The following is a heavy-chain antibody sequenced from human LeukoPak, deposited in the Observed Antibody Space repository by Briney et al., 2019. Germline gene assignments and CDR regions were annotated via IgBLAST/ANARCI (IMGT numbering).Heavy chain of an antibody. J-gene: IGHJ4*02. CDR3: ARGSATQLWFDY. D-gene: IGHD5-18*01. CDR1: GGTFSSYA. V-gene: IGHV1-69*13. CDR2: IMTIFGTA. Sequence: SVKVSCKASGGTFSSYAISWVRQAPGQGLEWMGGIMTIFGTANYAQKFQGRVTITADESTSTAYMELSSLRSEDTAVYYCARGSATQLWFDYWGQGTLVTVSS.